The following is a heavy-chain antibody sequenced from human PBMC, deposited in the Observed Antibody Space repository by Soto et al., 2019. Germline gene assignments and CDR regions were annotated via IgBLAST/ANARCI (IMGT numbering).Heavy chain of an antibody. CDR2: IYYSGST. J-gene: IGHJ5*02. Sequence: LSLTCTVSGGSISSYYWSWIRQPPGKGLEWIGYIYYSGSTNYNPSLKSRVTISVDTSKNQFSLKLSSVTAADTAVYYCARLWKAAAGTWNWFDPWGQGTLVPVAS. CDR1: GGSISSYY. CDR3: ARLWKAAAGTWNWFDP. D-gene: IGHD6-13*01. V-gene: IGHV4-59*08.